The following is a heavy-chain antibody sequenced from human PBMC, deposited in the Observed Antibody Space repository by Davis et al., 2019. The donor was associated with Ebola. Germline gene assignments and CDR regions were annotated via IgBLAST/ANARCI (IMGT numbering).Heavy chain of an antibody. Sequence: SQTLSLTCAVCGGSFSDYFWSWIRQPPEKGLEWIGEISHHNGDTNYNPSLRSRVAISVDSSKNQFSLEINSVTAADTATYYCARTTKTNIEDSGLGYNSFDSWGQGVLVSVSS. V-gene: IGHV4-34*01. CDR1: GGSFSDYF. CDR3: ARTTKTNIEDSGLGYNSFDS. J-gene: IGHJ5*01. CDR2: ISHHNGDT. D-gene: IGHD4-17*01.